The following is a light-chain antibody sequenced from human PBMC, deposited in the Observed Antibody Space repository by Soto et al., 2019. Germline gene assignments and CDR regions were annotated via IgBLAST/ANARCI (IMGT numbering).Light chain of an antibody. Sequence: SPATLSLSPGERATLSCRASQSVRTSLAWYQHKPGQAPRLVIYDASLRANGVPARFGGSGSGTDFTLTINSLEPEDFAVYYCQQRTVWPPSTFGQGTRLEIK. CDR3: QQRTVWPPST. CDR1: QSVRTS. V-gene: IGKV3-11*01. J-gene: IGKJ5*01. CDR2: DAS.